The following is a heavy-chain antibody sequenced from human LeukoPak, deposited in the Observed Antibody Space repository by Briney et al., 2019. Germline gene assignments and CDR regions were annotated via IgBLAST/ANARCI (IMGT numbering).Heavy chain of an antibody. CDR2: INHSGSS. V-gene: IGHV4-34*01. CDR3: ARAPSRYDVLTGYYGGWFDS. CDR1: GGSFSGYY. J-gene: IGHJ5*01. D-gene: IGHD3-9*01. Sequence: PSETLSLTCAVYGGSFSGYYWSWIRQPPGKGLEWTGEINHSGSSNYNPSLKSRVTISIDTSKNQFSLKLSSVAAADMAVYYCARAPSRYDVLTGYYGGWFDSWGQGTLVTVFS.